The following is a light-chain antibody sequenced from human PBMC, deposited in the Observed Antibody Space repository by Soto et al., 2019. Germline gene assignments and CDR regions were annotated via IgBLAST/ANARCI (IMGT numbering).Light chain of an antibody. CDR2: EVS. Sequence: QSALTQPASVSGSPGQSITISCTGTSSDVGGYNYVSWYQQHTGKAPKLMIYEVSNRPSGVSNRFSGSKSGNTASLTISGLQAEDEADYYCSSYTSSSTLVVFGGVTKVTVL. CDR1: SSDVGGYNY. J-gene: IGLJ2*01. CDR3: SSYTSSSTLVV. V-gene: IGLV2-14*01.